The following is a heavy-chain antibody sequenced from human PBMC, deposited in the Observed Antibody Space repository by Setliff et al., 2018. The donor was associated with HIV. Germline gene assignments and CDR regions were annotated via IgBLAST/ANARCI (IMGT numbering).Heavy chain of an antibody. V-gene: IGHV1-69*13. CDR1: GYTFSSYG. Sequence: SVNVSCKASGYTFSSYGISWVRQAPGQGLEWMGGIFPIFGTSNYAQKFQGRVTIIADESTSTVYMELSSLRSEDTAVYFCARVGGSGSYYNEVYYYYYMDVWGKGTTVTVSS. CDR2: IFPIFGTS. J-gene: IGHJ6*03. D-gene: IGHD3-10*01. CDR3: ARVGGSGSYYNEVYYYYYMDV.